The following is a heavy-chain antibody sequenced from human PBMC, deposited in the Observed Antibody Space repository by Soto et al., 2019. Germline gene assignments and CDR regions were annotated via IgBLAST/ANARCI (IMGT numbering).Heavy chain of an antibody. CDR3: ARDEAYCSGGSCGFDF. CDR1: GFTFKIYW. J-gene: IGHJ4*02. D-gene: IGHD2-15*01. V-gene: IGHV3-7*03. Sequence: GGSLRLSCVASGFTFKIYWMTWVRQAPGKGLEWVASIKQDGSEKYYLDSVKGRFTISRDNAKNSLHLQMNSLTAEDSAVYYCARDEAYCSGGSCGFDFWGQGTQVTVSS. CDR2: IKQDGSEK.